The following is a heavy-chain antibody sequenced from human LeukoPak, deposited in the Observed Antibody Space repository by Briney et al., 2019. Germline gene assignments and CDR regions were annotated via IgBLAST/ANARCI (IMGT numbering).Heavy chain of an antibody. CDR1: GYTFTGYY. Sequence: ASVKVYCKASGYTFTGYYMHWVRQAPGQGLEWMGWINPNSGGTNYAQKFQGRVTMTRDTSISTAYMELSRLRSDDTAGVYCGKEAFGGGGGGHLDYWGQGTLVTVSS. CDR2: INPNSGGT. V-gene: IGHV1-2*02. CDR3: GKEAFGGGGGGHLDY. J-gene: IGHJ4*01. D-gene: IGHD3-16*01.